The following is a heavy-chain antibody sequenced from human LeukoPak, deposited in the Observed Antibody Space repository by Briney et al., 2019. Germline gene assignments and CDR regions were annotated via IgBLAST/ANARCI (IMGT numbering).Heavy chain of an antibody. CDR2: ISGSGGST. CDR1: GFTFSSYA. V-gene: IGHV3-23*01. CDR3: AFPRVRGARSNWFDP. J-gene: IGHJ5*02. Sequence: GGSLRLSCAASGFTFSSYAMSWVRQAPGKGLEWVSSISGSGGSTYYADSVEGRFTASRDNSKNTLNLQMNSLRAEDTAVYYCAFPRVRGARSNWFDPWGQGTLVTVSS. D-gene: IGHD3-10*01.